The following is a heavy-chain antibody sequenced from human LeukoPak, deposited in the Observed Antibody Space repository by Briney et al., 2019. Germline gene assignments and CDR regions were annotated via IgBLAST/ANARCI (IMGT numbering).Heavy chain of an antibody. CDR2: VYYDGST. Sequence: SETLSLTCTVSGGSISGYYWTWVRQPPGKGLEWIGYVYYDGSTNYSPSLKSRVSMSVGTSKNHFSLRLTSVTAADTAVYYCASTSGTVGRDYWGQGILVTVSS. J-gene: IGHJ4*02. V-gene: IGHV4-59*01. CDR3: ASTSGTVGRDY. CDR1: GGSISGYY. D-gene: IGHD4-11*01.